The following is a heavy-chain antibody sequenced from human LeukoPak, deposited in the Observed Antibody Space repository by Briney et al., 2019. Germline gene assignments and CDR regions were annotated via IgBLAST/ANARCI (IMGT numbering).Heavy chain of an antibody. D-gene: IGHD2-15*01. CDR2: ISSSGSTI. V-gene: IGHV3-48*03. CDR3: ARDLAPYCSGGRCSTFDS. CDR1: GFTFSSYE. J-gene: IGHJ4*02. Sequence: GGSLRLSCAASGFTFSSYEMNWVRQAPGKGLEWVSYISSSGSTIYYADSVKGRFTISRDNAKNSLYLQMNSPRAEDTAVYYCARDLAPYCSGGRCSTFDSWGQGTLVTVSS.